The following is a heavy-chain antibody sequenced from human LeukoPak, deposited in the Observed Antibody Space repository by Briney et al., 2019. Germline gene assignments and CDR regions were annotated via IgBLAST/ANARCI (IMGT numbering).Heavy chain of an antibody. CDR3: ARDSLTSNCSGGSCYVSYYYYGMDV. CDR1: GGSISSGDYY. Sequence: PSQTLSLTCTVSGGSISSGDYYWSWIRQPPGKGLEWIGYIYYSGSTYYNPSLKSRVTISVDTSKNQFSLKLSSVTAADTAVYYCARDSLTSNCSGGSCYVSYYYYGMDVWGQGTTVTVSS. D-gene: IGHD2-15*01. CDR2: IYYSGST. V-gene: IGHV4-30-4*01. J-gene: IGHJ6*02.